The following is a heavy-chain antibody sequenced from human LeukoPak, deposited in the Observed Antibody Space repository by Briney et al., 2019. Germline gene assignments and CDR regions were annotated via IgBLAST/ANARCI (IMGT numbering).Heavy chain of an antibody. CDR2: ISSSSSTI. CDR1: GFTFSSYW. V-gene: IGHV3-48*01. CDR3: ARDHGFGELRFDY. D-gene: IGHD3-10*01. Sequence: PGGSLRLSCAASGFTFSSYWMSWVRQAPGKGLEWVSYISSSSSTIYYADSVKGRFTISRDNAKNSLYLQMNSLRAEDTAVYYCARDHGFGELRFDYWGQGTLVTVSS. J-gene: IGHJ4*02.